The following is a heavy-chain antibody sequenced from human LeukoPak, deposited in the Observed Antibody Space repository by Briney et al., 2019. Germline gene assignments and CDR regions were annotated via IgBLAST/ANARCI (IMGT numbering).Heavy chain of an antibody. J-gene: IGHJ3*02. CDR2: IYYSGST. CDR1: GGSISTYY. D-gene: IGHD5-24*01. V-gene: IGHV4-59*01. Sequence: SETLSLTCTVSGGSISTYYWSWIRQPPGKGLEWIGYIYYSGSTNYNPSLKSRVTISVDTSKNQFSLKLSSVTAADTAVYYCAREDGYNFDDSFDILGQGTMVTGSS. CDR3: AREDGYNFDDSFDI.